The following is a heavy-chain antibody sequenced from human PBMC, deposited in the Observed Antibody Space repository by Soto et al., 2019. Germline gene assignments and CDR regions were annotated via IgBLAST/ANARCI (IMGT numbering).Heavy chain of an antibody. J-gene: IGHJ6*02. CDR1: GGSFSGYY. V-gene: IGHV4-34*01. Sequence: SETLSLTCAVYGGSFSGYYWSWIRQPPGKGLEWIGEINHSGSTNYNPSLKSRVTISVDTSKNQFSLKLSSVTAADTAVYYCARWPKLYYYYGMVDWGQETTVTISS. CDR3: ARWPKLYYYYGMVD. CDR2: INHSGST. D-gene: IGHD1-26*01.